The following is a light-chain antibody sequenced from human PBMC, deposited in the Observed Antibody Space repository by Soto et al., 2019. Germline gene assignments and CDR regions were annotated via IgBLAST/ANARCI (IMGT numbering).Light chain of an antibody. Sequence: QSALTQPASASGSPGQSITISCTGTSGDVGAYNYVSWYQQHPGKVPKLILYEVSNRPSGVSNRFSGSKSGNTASLTISWLQAEDEADYYCSSYTSSITLVFGGGTKLTVL. CDR3: SSYTSSITLV. CDR1: SGDVGAYNY. V-gene: IGLV2-14*01. J-gene: IGLJ3*02. CDR2: EVS.